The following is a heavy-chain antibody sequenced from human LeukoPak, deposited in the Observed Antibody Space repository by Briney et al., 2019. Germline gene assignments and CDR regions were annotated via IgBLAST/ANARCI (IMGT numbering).Heavy chain of an antibody. CDR1: GYTFTGYY. V-gene: IGHV1-2*02. CDR2: INPNSGGT. Sequence: GASVKVSCKASGYTFTGYYMHWVRQAPGQGLEWMGWINPNSGGTNYAQKFQGRVTMTRDTSISTAYMELSRLRSDDTAVYYCARDRYYYGSGSTNTYYYYYMDVWGKGTTVTASS. J-gene: IGHJ6*03. CDR3: ARDRYYYGSGSTNTYYYYYMDV. D-gene: IGHD3-10*01.